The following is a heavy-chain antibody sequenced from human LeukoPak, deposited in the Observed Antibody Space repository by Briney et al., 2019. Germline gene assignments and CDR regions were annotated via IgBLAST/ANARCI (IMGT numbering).Heavy chain of an antibody. J-gene: IGHJ6*03. D-gene: IGHD6-6*01. CDR1: GYTFTGYY. CDR3: ARDPSIAAQLNYYYMDV. Sequence: ASVKVSCKASGYTFTGYYMHWVRQAPGQGLEWMGWINPNSGGTNYAQKFQGRVTMTRDTSISTAYIELSRLRSDDTAVYYCARDPSIAAQLNYYYMDVWGKGTTVTVSS. CDR2: INPNSGGT. V-gene: IGHV1-2*02.